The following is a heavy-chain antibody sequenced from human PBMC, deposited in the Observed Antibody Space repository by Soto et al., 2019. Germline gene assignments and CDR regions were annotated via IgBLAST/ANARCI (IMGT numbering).Heavy chain of an antibody. D-gene: IGHD2-15*01. CDR3: AKDRDIVVVVAASCAFDI. J-gene: IGHJ3*02. CDR2: ISGSGGST. Sequence: PGGSLRLSCAASGFTFSSYAMSWVRQAPGKGLEWVSAISGSGGSTYYADSVKGRFTISRDNSKNTLYLQMNSLRAEDTAVYYCAKDRDIVVVVAASCAFDIWGQGTMVTV. V-gene: IGHV3-23*01. CDR1: GFTFSSYA.